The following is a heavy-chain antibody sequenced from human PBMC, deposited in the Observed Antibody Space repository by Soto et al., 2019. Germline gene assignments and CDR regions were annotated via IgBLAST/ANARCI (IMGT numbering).Heavy chain of an antibody. V-gene: IGHV4-59*01. Sequence: SETLSLTCTVSGGSISSYYWSWIRQPPGKGLEWIGYIYYSGSTNYNPSLKSRVTISVDTSKNQFSLKLSSVTAADTAVYYCARIHDLGYCSGGSCYLHYYFDYWGQGTLVTVSS. J-gene: IGHJ4*02. D-gene: IGHD2-15*01. CDR3: ARIHDLGYCSGGSCYLHYYFDY. CDR2: IYYSGST. CDR1: GGSISSYY.